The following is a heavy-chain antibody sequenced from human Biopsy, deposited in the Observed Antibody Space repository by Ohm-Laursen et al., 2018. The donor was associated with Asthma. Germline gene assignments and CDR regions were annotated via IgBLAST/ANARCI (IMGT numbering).Heavy chain of an antibody. CDR2: ISMDGNVK. D-gene: IGHD5-18*01. V-gene: IGHV3-30*18. CDR1: GITFSSSG. CDR3: AKDKGRNSIDY. Sequence: SLRLSCTASGITFSSSGMHWVRQAPGKGLEWVAFISMDGNVKNYADSVKGRFTISRDNSKTTVYLQMDSLRAEDTAVYFGAKDKGRNSIDYWGRGTLVTVSS. J-gene: IGHJ4*02.